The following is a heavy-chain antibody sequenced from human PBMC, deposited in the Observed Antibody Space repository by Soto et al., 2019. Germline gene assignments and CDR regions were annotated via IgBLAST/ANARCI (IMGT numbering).Heavy chain of an antibody. D-gene: IGHD6-19*01. J-gene: IGHJ4*02. CDR1: GASIISNDW. Sequence: SETLSLTCSVCGASIISNDWWIWIRQTPGRGLEWIGEIFHSGRTNYSPSFKSRVTISVDTSKSQFSLEMASVTAADTAVYYCARANLRSGWTFDHWGQGSPVTVSS. CDR3: ARANLRSGWTFDH. CDR2: IFHSGRT. V-gene: IGHV4-4*02.